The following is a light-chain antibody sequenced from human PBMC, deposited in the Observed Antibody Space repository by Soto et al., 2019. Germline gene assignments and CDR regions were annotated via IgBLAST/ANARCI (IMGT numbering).Light chain of an antibody. V-gene: IGKV3-20*01. J-gene: IGKJ2*01. Sequence: PGESATLSCRASQRVASSHLAGYRKKPGQAPWLLIYGASNRATGIPDRFSGSGSGTDFTLTISRLEAEDSAVYYCQHYGSSPPYTFGQGTKLKIK. CDR3: QHYGSSPPYT. CDR1: QRVASSH. CDR2: GAS.